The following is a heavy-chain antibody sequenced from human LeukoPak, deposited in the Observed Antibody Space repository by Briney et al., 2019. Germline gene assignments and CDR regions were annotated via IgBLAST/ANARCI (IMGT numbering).Heavy chain of an antibody. V-gene: IGHV4-59*01. CDR1: GGSISSYY. Sequence: SETLSLTCTVSGGSISSYYWSWIRQPLGKGLEWIGYIYYSGSTNYNPSLKSRVTISVDTSKNQFSLKLSSVTAADTAVYYCAREGVQGVDYWGQGTLVTVSS. CDR3: AREGVQGVDY. CDR2: IYYSGST. J-gene: IGHJ4*02.